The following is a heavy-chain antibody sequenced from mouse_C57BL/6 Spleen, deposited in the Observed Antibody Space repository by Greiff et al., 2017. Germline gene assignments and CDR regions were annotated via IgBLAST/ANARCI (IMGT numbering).Heavy chain of an antibody. V-gene: IGHV5-17*01. D-gene: IGHD1-1*01. J-gene: IGHJ2*01. CDR3: ARELRDYFDY. CDR1: GFTFSDYG. CDR2: ISSGSSTI. Sequence: EVKLVESGGGLVKPGGSLKLSCAASGFTFSDYGMHWVRQAPEKGLEWVAYISSGSSTIYYADTVKGRFTISRDNAKNTLFLQMTSLRSEDTAMYYCARELRDYFDYWGQGTTLTVSS.